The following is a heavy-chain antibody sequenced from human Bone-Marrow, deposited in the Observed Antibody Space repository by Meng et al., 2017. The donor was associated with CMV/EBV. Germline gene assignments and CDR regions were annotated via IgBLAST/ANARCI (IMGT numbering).Heavy chain of an antibody. J-gene: IGHJ4*02. CDR2: IYYSGST. CDR3: ARRGVEVNFDY. D-gene: IGHD5-24*01. Sequence: SETLSLTCTVSGGSISSSSYYWGWIRQPPGKGLEWIGSIYYSGSTYYNPSLKSRVTISVDTSKNQFSLKLSSATAADTAVYYCARRGVEVNFDYWGQGTLVTVSS. V-gene: IGHV4-39*01. CDR1: GGSISSSSYY.